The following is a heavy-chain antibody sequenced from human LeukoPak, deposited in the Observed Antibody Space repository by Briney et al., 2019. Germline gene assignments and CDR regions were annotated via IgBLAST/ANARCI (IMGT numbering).Heavy chain of an antibody. CDR3: ARRYSGYDPFYYMDV. V-gene: IGHV1-2*02. Sequence: GASVKVSCKASGYTFTGYYMHWVRQAPGQGLEWMGWINPNSGGTNYAQKLQGRVTMTTDTSTSTAYMELRSLRSDDTAVYYCARRYSGYDPFYYMDVWGKGTTVTVSS. J-gene: IGHJ6*03. D-gene: IGHD5-12*01. CDR2: INPNSGGT. CDR1: GYTFTGYY.